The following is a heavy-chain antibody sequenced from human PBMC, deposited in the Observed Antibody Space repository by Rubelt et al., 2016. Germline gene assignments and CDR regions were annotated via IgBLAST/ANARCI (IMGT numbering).Heavy chain of an antibody. J-gene: IGHJ4*02. CDR3: ARDRDKLERRGYFGD. CDR2: IHYSGST. D-gene: IGHD1-1*01. Sequence: QVQLQESGPGLVKPSETLSLTCTVSGGSISSYYWSWIRQPPGKGLEWIGDIHYSGSTNYSPSLKSRVTISGDTSKNRFSLNRTSLTAADTAVYYCARDRDKLERRGYFGDWGQGTLVTVSS. CDR1: GGSISSYY. V-gene: IGHV4-59*12.